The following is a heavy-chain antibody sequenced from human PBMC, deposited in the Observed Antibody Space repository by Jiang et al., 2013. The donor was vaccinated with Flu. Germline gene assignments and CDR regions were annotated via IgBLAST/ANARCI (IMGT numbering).Heavy chain of an antibody. J-gene: IGHJ4*02. CDR2: ISAYNGNT. CDR3: ARDQSFDYYDSSGPQDY. D-gene: IGHD3-22*01. Sequence: SCKASGYTFTSYGISWVRQAPGQGLEWMGWISAYNGNTNYAQKLQGRVTMTRDTSISTAYMELSRLRSDDTAVYYCARDQSFDYYDSSGPQDYWGQGTLVTVSS. CDR1: GYTFTSYG. V-gene: IGHV1-18*01.